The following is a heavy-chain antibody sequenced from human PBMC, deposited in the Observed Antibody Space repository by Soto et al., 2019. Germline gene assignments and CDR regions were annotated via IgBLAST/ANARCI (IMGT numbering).Heavy chain of an antibody. CDR2: ILPGDSDT. Sequence: GESLKISCKGSGYSFTTYWIAWVRQMPGKGLEWMGIILPGDSDTRYNPSFQGHVTISADKSISTAYLQWSSLQASDTAMYYCARQDQGGYDFDFWGQGTLVTVSS. D-gene: IGHD5-12*01. V-gene: IGHV5-51*01. J-gene: IGHJ4*02. CDR1: GYSFTTYW. CDR3: ARQDQGGYDFDF.